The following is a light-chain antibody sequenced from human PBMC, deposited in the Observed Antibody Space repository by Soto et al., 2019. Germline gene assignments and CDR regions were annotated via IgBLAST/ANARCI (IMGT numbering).Light chain of an antibody. CDR1: SSNIGAGYD. V-gene: IGLV1-40*01. Sequence: QSVLTQPPSVSWAPGQRVTIPCTGSSSNIGAGYDVHWYQQLPGTAPKLLIYGNSNRPSGVPDRFSASKSGTSASLAITGLQAEDEADYYCQSYDSGPLFGGGTKLTVL. CDR3: QSYDSGPL. J-gene: IGLJ2*01. CDR2: GNS.